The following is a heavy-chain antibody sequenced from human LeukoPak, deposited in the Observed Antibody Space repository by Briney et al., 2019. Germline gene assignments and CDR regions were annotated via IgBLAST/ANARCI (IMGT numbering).Heavy chain of an antibody. CDR1: GFTFSSSG. J-gene: IGHJ4*01. Sequence: GGSLRLSSAASGFTFSSSGMHWVRQAPGKGLEWVAVISYDGSNKYYADSVKGRFTISRDNAKNTLYLQMNSLRAEDTAVYYCARDGAYSTIFYWGQGTLVTVSS. D-gene: IGHD3-3*01. CDR3: ARDGAYSTIFY. V-gene: IGHV3-30*03. CDR2: ISYDGSNK.